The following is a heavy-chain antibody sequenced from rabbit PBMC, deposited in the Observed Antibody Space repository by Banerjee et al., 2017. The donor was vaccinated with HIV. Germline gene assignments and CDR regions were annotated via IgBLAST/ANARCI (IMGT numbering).Heavy chain of an antibody. CDR2: TPAGSTGTT. V-gene: IGHV1S40*01. J-gene: IGHJ4*01. D-gene: IGHD4-1*01. CDR3: ARDLAGVIGWNFDL. CDR1: GFSFSSSYY. Sequence: QSLEESGGGLVQPEGSLTLTCTASGFSFSSSYYMCWVRQAPGKGPEWIACTPAGSTGTTYYASWAKGRFTISKTSSTTVALQMTSLTAADTATYFCARDLAGVIGWNFDLWGQGTLVTVS.